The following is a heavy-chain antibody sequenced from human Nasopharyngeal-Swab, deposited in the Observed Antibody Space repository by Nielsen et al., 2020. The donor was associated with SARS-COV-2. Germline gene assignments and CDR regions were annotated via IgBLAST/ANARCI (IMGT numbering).Heavy chain of an antibody. D-gene: IGHD2-15*01. CDR3: ARENRCSGGSCYDGMDV. V-gene: IGHV3-21*01. CDR1: GFTFSSHN. CDR2: ISGTRNYI. Sequence: GESLKISCAGSGFTFSSHNLNWVRQAPGKGLEWVSSISGTRNYIFYADPMKGRFTISRDNAKNSLYLQMNSLRAEDTAVYYCARENRCSGGSCYDGMDVWGQGTTVTVSS. J-gene: IGHJ6*02.